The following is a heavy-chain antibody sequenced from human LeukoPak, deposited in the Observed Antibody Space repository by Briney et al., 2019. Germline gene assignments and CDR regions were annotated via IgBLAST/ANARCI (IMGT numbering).Heavy chain of an antibody. CDR1: GGSFSGYY. J-gene: IGHJ4*02. CDR2: INHSGST. CDR3: ARVGGATPYYFDY. V-gene: IGHV4-34*01. D-gene: IGHD1-26*01. Sequence: SETLSLTCAVYGGSFSGYYWSWIRQPPGKGLEWIGEINHSGSTNYNPSLKSRVTISVDTSKNQFSLKLSSVTAADTAVYYCARVGGATPYYFDYWGQGTLVTVSS.